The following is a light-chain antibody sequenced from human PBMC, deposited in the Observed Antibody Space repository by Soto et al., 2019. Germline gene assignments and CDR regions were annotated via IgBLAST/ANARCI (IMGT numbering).Light chain of an antibody. V-gene: IGKV3-20*01. CDR3: QQYGSSPWT. CDR1: QSVTTQ. CDR2: GTS. J-gene: IGKJ1*01. Sequence: IVLTQSPGTLSLSPGERATLSCRASQSVTTQLAWYQQKPGQAPRLIIHGTSSRATGVPDRITGSGSGTDFTLTISRLEPEDFAVYYCQQYGSSPWTFGQGTKVE.